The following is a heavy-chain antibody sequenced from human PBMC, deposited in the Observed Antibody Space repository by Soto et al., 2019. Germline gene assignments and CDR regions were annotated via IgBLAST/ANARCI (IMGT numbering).Heavy chain of an antibody. CDR2: IYYIGST. CDR1: GASITSAY. Sequence: QVQLQESGPGLVKPSETLSLTCSVSGASITSAYWNWIRQPPGKGLEWVGYIYYIGSTNYNPSLKSRVTLSLDTSNTQLSLDLRFVTAADTAVYYCARGKNWFDRWGQGTLVTVTS. J-gene: IGHJ5*02. CDR3: ARGKNWFDR. V-gene: IGHV4-59*08.